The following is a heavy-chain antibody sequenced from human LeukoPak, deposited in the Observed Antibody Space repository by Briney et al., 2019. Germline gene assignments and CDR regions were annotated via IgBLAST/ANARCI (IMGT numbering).Heavy chain of an antibody. CDR1: GGSISSYY. Sequence: PSETLSLTCTVSGGSISSYYWSWTRQPPGKGLEWIGYIYYSGSTNYNPPLKSRVTISVDTSKNQFSLKLSSVTAADTAVYYCARGSRWLVETFDYWGQGTLVTVSS. CDR3: ARGSRWLVETFDY. D-gene: IGHD6-19*01. V-gene: IGHV4-59*01. CDR2: IYYSGST. J-gene: IGHJ4*02.